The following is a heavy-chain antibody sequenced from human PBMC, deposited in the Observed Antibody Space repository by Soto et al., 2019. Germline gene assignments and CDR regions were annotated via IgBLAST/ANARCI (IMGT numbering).Heavy chain of an antibody. CDR1: GFTFSSYA. CDR3: AREGYYLNWFDP. V-gene: IGHV3-48*01. J-gene: IGHJ5*02. CDR2: ISGSSSSTI. D-gene: IGHD3-10*01. Sequence: GSLRLSCAASGFTFSSYAMSWVRQAPGKGLEWVSAISGSSSSTIYYADSVKGRFTISRDNAKNSLYLQMNSLRAEDTAVYYCAREGYYLNWFDPWGQGTLVTVSS.